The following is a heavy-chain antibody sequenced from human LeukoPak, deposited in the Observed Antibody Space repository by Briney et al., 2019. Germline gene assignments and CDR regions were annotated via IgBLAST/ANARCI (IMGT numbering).Heavy chain of an antibody. CDR2: MNPNSGNT. D-gene: IGHD3-16*01. J-gene: IGHJ4*02. CDR3: ARVPRELGAH. V-gene: IGHV1-8*01. CDR1: GYTFTCYD. Sequence: ASVKVSCKASGYTFTCYDINWVRQATGQGLEWMGFMNPNSGNTGYAQKFQGRVTMTRNTSISTAYMELSSLRSEDTALYYCARVPRELGAHWGQGTLVTVSS.